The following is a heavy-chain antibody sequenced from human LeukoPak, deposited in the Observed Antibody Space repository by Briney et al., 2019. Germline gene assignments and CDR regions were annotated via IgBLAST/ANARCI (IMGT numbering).Heavy chain of an antibody. Sequence: GGSLRLSCAASGFTFDDYAMHWVRQAPGKGLEWVSLISGGGGSTYYAESVKGRFTISRDNNKNSLYLQLNSLRTEDTAFYCCAKDLGPSGAAWFDPWGQGTLVTVSS. J-gene: IGHJ5*02. CDR3: AKDLGPSGAAWFDP. CDR1: GFTFDDYA. V-gene: IGHV3-43*02. D-gene: IGHD2-15*01. CDR2: ISGGGGST.